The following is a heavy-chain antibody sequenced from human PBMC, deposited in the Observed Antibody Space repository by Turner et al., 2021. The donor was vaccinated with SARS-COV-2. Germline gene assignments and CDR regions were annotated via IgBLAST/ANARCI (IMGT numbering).Heavy chain of an antibody. CDR1: GGSISSSSYY. D-gene: IGHD2-21*02. Sequence: QLQLQESGPGLVKPSETLSLTCTVSGGSISSSSYYWGWIRQPPGKGLEWIGSIYYSGSTYYNPSLKSRVTISVDTSKNQFSLKLSSVTAADTAVYYCARDGGDPPRYLQHWGQGTLVTVSS. V-gene: IGHV4-39*02. CDR3: ARDGGDPPRYLQH. CDR2: IYYSGST. J-gene: IGHJ1*01.